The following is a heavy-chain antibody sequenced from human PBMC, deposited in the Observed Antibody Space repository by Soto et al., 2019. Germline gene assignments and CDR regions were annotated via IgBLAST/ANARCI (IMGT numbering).Heavy chain of an antibody. CDR2: IYPGDSDT. D-gene: IGHD5-12*01. V-gene: IGHV5-51*01. J-gene: IGHJ5*02. CDR1: GYSFSNDW. Sequence: GESLKISCKGSGYSFSNDWIGWVRQMPGKGLECMGIIYPGDSDTRYSPSFQGQVTISADKSISTAYLQWSSLKASDTAIYYCAIIIDGYNRGCLAPWDQRTLVTVSS. CDR3: AIIIDGYNRGCLAP.